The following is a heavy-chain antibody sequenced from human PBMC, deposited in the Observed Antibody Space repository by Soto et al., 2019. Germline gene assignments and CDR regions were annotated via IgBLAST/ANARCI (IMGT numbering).Heavy chain of an antibody. J-gene: IGHJ2*01. Sequence: QVQLVQSGAEVKKPGSSVKVSCKASGGTFSNSPISWVRQAPGQGLEWMGGIIPIFGTVNYAQKFQGRVTITADESTSTAYMELSSLRYEDTAVYYCARGNHRWLELWYFDLWGRGTLVTVSS. CDR3: ARGNHRWLELWYFDL. D-gene: IGHD5-12*01. V-gene: IGHV1-69*12. CDR1: GGTFSNSP. CDR2: IIPIFGTV.